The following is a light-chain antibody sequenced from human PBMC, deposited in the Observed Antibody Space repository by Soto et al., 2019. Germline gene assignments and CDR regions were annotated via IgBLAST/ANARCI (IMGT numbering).Light chain of an antibody. Sequence: QLVLTQPPSASGSPGQSVTISCTGTSSDVGAYNSVSWYQQHPGKAPRLMIYEVNKRPSGVPDRFSGSKSGNMASLTVSGLQAEDEADYYCNSHGGSNNFWVFGGGTKVTVL. V-gene: IGLV2-8*01. CDR3: NSHGGSNNFWV. CDR1: SSDVGAYNS. J-gene: IGLJ3*02. CDR2: EVN.